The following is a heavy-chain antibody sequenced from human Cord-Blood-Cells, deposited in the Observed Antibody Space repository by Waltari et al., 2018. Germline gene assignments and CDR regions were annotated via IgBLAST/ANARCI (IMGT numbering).Heavy chain of an antibody. D-gene: IGHD1-26*01. CDR1: GGSFSGYY. CDR3: ARPIVGATAFDI. V-gene: IGHV4-34*01. Sequence: QVQLQQWGAGLLKPSETLSLTCAVYGGSFSGYYWSWIRQPPGMGLEWIGEINHSGSTNYNPSLKSRVTISVDTSKNQFSLKLSSVTAADTAVYYCARPIVGATAFDIWGQGTMVTVSS. J-gene: IGHJ3*02. CDR2: INHSGST.